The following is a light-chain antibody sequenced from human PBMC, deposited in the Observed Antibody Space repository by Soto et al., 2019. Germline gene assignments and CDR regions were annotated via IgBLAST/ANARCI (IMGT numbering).Light chain of an antibody. V-gene: IGLV2-14*01. CDR3: SSYARNSFL. CDR1: SSDVGGYNY. Sequence: QSALTQPASVSGSPGQSITISCTGTSSDVGGYNYVSWYQHYPGKTPKLIIYEVSNRPSGVSNRFSGSKSGNTASLTLSGLQAEDEADYYCSSYARNSFLCGGGTKRTVL. J-gene: IGLJ2*01. CDR2: EVS.